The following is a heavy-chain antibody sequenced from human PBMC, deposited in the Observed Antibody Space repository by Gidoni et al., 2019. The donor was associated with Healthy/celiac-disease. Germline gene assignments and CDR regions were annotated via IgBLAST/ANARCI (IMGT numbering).Heavy chain of an antibody. CDR2: IIPIFGTA. D-gene: IGHD1-26*01. CDR1: GGTFSSYA. CDR3: ARGQWELQDYYYYGMDV. J-gene: IGHJ6*02. V-gene: IGHV1-69*01. Sequence: QVQLVQSGAEVKKPGSSVKVSCKASGGTFSSYAISWVRQAPGQGLEWMGGIIPIFGTANYAQKFQGRVTITADESTSTAYMELSSLRSEDTAVYYCARGQWELQDYYYYGMDVWGQGTTVTVSS.